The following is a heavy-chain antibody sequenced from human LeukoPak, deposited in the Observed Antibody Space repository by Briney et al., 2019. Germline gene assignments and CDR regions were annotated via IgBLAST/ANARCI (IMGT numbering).Heavy chain of an antibody. CDR1: GDSISNDY. D-gene: IGHD3-22*01. J-gene: IGHJ3*01. V-gene: IGHV4-59*01. CDR2: IYYSGGT. CDR3: ARLLDYDSSGDPDTFNA. Sequence: SETLSLTCTVSGDSISNDYWSWIRQSPGKGLEWIGYIYYSGGTRYNPSLQSRVTISIDRSKNHFSPKLTSLSAADTAVYYCARLLDYDSSGDPDTFNAWGQGTMVAVSS.